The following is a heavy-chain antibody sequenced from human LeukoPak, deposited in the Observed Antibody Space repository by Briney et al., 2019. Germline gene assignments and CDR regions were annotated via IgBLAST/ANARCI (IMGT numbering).Heavy chain of an antibody. Sequence: ASVKVSCKASGGTFSSYAISWVRQAPGQGLEWMGGIIPIFGTANYAQKFQGSVTITADESTSTAYMELSSLRSEDTAVYYCARGLTYNFDYWGQGTLVTVSS. V-gene: IGHV1-69*13. J-gene: IGHJ4*02. CDR3: ARGLTYNFDY. CDR2: IIPIFGTA. CDR1: GGTFSSYA. D-gene: IGHD2-2*02.